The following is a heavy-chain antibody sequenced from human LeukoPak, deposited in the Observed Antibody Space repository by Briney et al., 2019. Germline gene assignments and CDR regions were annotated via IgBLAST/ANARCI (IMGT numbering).Heavy chain of an antibody. CDR3: ARGHYDFWSGYGYYYYYGMDV. J-gene: IGHJ6*02. CDR1: GGTFSSYA. Sequence: ASVKVSCKAYGGTFSSYAISWVRQATGQGLEWMGRIIPIFGIANYAQKFQGRVTITADKSTSTAYMELSSLRSEGRAVYYCARGHYDFWSGYGYYYYYGMDVWGQGTTVTVSS. CDR2: IIPIFGIA. V-gene: IGHV1-69*04. D-gene: IGHD3-3*01.